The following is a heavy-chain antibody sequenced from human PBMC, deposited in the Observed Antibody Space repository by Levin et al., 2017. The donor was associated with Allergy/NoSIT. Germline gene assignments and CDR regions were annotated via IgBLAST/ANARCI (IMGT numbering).Heavy chain of an antibody. D-gene: IGHD2-21*02. CDR3: AKIGDCSSGVCFWETLHDAFDV. J-gene: IGHJ3*01. CDR2: ISFDASQE. Sequence: GGSLRRSCAASGFTFNKFGMHWVRQGPGKGLEWVAVISFDASQEYYADSVKGRFTISRDNSKNTLYLQMNSLRPEDTAVYFCAKIGDCSSGVCFWETLHDAFDVWGQGTMVSVSS. V-gene: IGHV3-30*18. CDR1: GFTFNKFG.